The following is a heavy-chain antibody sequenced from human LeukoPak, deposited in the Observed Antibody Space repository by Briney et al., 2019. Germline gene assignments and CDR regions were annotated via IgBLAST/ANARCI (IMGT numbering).Heavy chain of an antibody. V-gene: IGHV4-59*08. CDR2: IYYSGYI. Sequence: SETLSLTCTVSGGSISSYYWSWIRQPPGKGLEWIAYIYYSGYINYNPSLKGRASIPVDTSKNLCSLRLSSVTAADTAVYYCARHAIYSGGYSYWFDPWGLGTLVTVSS. J-gene: IGHJ5*02. CDR3: ARHAIYSGGYSYWFDP. CDR1: GGSISSYY. D-gene: IGHD1-26*01.